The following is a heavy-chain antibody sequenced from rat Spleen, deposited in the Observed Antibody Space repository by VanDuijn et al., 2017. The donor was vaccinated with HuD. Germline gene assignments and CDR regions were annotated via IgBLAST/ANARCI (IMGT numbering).Heavy chain of an antibody. D-gene: IGHD1-12*02. CDR2: ITNTGSNS. CDR1: GFTFNNYW. V-gene: IGHV5-31*01. Sequence: EVQLVESGGGLVQPGRSLKLFCAASGFTFNNYWMTWIRQAPGKGLEWVASITNTGSNSYYLDSVKGRFTISRDNAKSTLYLQMNSLRSEDTATYYCTSLSMDAWGQGVMVTVSS. CDR3: TSLSMDA. J-gene: IGHJ2*01.